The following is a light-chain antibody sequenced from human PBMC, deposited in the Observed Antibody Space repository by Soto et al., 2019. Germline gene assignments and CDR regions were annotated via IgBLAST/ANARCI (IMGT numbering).Light chain of an antibody. CDR1: QAVNTR. J-gene: IGKJ1*01. CDR3: RQRQNWPRT. CDR2: LAS. Sequence: ETGLTQSPATVSSFPGDRVTLSCRASQAVNTRLAWYQHKPGQAPRLLIYLASNRAAGVPARFSGSGSGTDVTLTIIDLEPEDVAVYYSRQRQNWPRTFGQGTKVDIK. V-gene: IGKV3-11*01.